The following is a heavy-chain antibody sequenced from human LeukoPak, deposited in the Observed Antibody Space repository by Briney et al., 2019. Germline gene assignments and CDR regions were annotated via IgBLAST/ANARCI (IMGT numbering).Heavy chain of an antibody. D-gene: IGHD3-10*01. CDR2: ISYDGSNK. CDR3: AKDSRITMVRGVIYQSDYYYGMDV. V-gene: IGHV3-30*18. J-gene: IGHJ6*02. CDR1: GFTFSSYG. Sequence: GGSLRLSCAASGFTFSSYGVHWVRQAPGKGLEWVAVISYDGSNKYYADSVKGRFTISRDNSKNTLYLQMNSLRAEDTAVYYCAKDSRITMVRGVIYQSDYYYGMDVWGRGTTVTVSS.